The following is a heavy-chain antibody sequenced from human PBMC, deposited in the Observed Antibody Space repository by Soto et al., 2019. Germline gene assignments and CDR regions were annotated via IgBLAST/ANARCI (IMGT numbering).Heavy chain of an antibody. J-gene: IGHJ3*02. CDR1: GGTFSSYA. D-gene: IGHD3-22*01. Sequence: SVKVSCKASGGTFSSYAISWVRQAPGQGLEWMGGIIPIFGTANYAQKFQGRVTITADESTSTAYMELSSLRSEDTAVYYCARVVGYYDSSGYQYRRAFDIWGQGTMVTVSS. CDR2: IIPIFGTA. CDR3: ARVVGYYDSSGYQYRRAFDI. V-gene: IGHV1-69*13.